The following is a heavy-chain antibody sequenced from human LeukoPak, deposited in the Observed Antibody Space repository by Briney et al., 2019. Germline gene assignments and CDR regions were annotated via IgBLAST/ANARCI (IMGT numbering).Heavy chain of an antibody. CDR2: IHYSGST. CDR1: GGSISDYY. J-gene: IGHJ4*02. Sequence: PSETLSPTCTVSGGSISDYYWNWIRQPPGKGLEWIGYIHYSGSTNHNPSLKSRLAISVDTSKNQFSLRLRSVTAADTAVYYCARLNDYGSGTYALDYWGQGTLVTVSS. CDR3: ARLNDYGSGTYALDY. V-gene: IGHV4-59*01. D-gene: IGHD3-10*01.